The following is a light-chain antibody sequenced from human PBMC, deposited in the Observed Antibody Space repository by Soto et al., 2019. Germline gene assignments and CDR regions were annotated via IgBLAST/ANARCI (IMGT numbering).Light chain of an antibody. CDR2: DVN. CDR1: SSDVGGYNF. J-gene: IGLJ2*01. Sequence: QSALTQPASVSGSPGQSITISCTGTSSDVGGYNFVSWFQQHPGKAPKLMIYDVNTRPSGVSNRFSGSKSGNTASLTISGLQAEDEADYYCSSYTSSSPLRVFGGGTKLTVL. V-gene: IGLV2-14*03. CDR3: SSYTSSSPLRV.